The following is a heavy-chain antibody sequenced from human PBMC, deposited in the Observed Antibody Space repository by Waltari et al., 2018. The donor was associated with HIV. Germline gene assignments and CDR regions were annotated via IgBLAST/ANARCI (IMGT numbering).Heavy chain of an antibody. CDR1: GGSISSSSYY. CDR2: IYYSGST. D-gene: IGHD3-10*02. CDR3: ARHVRSSIWFDY. Sequence: QLQLQESGPGLVKPSETLSLTCAVSGGSISSSSYYWGWIRQPPGKGLEWIGSIYYSGSTYYNPSIKSRVTISVDTSKNQFSLKLSSVTAADTAVYYCARHVRSSIWFDYWGQGTLVTVSS. V-gene: IGHV4-39*01. J-gene: IGHJ5*01.